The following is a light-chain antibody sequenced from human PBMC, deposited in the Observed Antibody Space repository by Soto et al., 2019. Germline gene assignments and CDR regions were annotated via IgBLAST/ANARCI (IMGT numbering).Light chain of an antibody. Sequence: QSALTQPASVSGSPGQSITISCTGTSSDVGGYNFVSWYQQHPGKAPKFIIYDVRNRPSGVPNRFSGSRSGNTASLTISGLQAEDEADYYCSSYTSSSTVIFGGGTKVTV. V-gene: IGLV2-14*03. CDR3: SSYTSSSTVI. CDR2: DVR. CDR1: SSDVGGYNF. J-gene: IGLJ2*01.